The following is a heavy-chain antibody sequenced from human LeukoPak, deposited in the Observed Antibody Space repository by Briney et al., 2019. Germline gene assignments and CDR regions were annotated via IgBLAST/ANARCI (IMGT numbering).Heavy chain of an antibody. CDR1: GFTFSSYW. CDR2: INSVGNSA. V-gene: IGHV3-74*01. CDR3: ARSLPYNWFDP. Sequence: GGSLRLSCAASGFTFSSYWMHWVRQAPGKGLVWVSRINSVGNSANYADSVKGRFTISRDNAKNTLYLQMNSLRAEDTAVYYCARSLPYNWFDPWGQGTLVTVSS. J-gene: IGHJ5*02.